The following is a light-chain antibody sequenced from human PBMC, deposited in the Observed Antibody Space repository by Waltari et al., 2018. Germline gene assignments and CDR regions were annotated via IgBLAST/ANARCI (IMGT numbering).Light chain of an antibody. CDR2: AAS. J-gene: IGKJ3*01. V-gene: IGKV1-39*01. Sequence: DIQMTQSPSSLSASVGDRVTITCRASQSIHSFLNWYQHKPGRAPRLLIYAASSFQSGVPSRISGSGSGTDFTLTISSLQPEDFATYYCQQTYSTPFTFGPGTKVEI. CDR3: QQTYSTPFT. CDR1: QSIHSF.